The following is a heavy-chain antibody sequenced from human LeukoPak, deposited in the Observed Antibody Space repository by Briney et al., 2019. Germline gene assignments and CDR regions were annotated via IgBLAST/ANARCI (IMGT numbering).Heavy chain of an antibody. V-gene: IGHV1-69*05. Sequence: SVKVSCKASGYTFTSYAMNWVRQAPGQGLEWMGGIIPIFGTANYAQKLQGRVTMTTDTSTSTAYMELRSLRSDDTAVYYCARVRGTMIVPLDPWGQGTLVTVSS. CDR3: ARVRGTMIVPLDP. D-gene: IGHD3-22*01. CDR1: GYTFTSYA. J-gene: IGHJ5*02. CDR2: IIPIFGTA.